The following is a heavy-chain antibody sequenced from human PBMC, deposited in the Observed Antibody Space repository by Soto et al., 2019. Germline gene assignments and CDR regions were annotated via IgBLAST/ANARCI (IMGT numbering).Heavy chain of an antibody. V-gene: IGHV1-69*04. J-gene: IGHJ6*03. CDR1: GGTFSSYT. CDR2: IIPILGIA. Sequence: QVQLVHSGAEVKKPGSSVKVSCKASGGTFSSYTISWVRQAPGQGLEWMGRIIPILGIANYAQKFQGRVTITADKSTSTAYMELSSLRSEDTAVYYCARDLSVVPAAMGIYYYYYMDVWGKGTTVTVSS. D-gene: IGHD2-2*01. CDR3: ARDLSVVPAAMGIYYYYYMDV.